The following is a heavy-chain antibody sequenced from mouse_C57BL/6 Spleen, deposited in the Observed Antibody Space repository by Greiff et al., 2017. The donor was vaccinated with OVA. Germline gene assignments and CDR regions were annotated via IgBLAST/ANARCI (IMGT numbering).Heavy chain of an antibody. Sequence: EVQLQESGPGMVKPSQSLSLTCTVTGYSITSGYDWHWIRHFPGNKLEWMGYISYSGSTNYNPSLKSRISITHDTSKNHFFLKLNSVTTEDTATYYCARDHGYDGAWFAYWGQETLVTVSA. CDR1: GYSITSGYD. CDR3: ARDHGYDGAWFAY. V-gene: IGHV3-1*01. D-gene: IGHD2-2*01. J-gene: IGHJ3*01. CDR2: ISYSGST.